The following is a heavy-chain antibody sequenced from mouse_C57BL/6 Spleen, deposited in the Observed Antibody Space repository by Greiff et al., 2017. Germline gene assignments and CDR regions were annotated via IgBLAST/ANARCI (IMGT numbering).Heavy chain of an antibody. CDR1: GYTFTDYY. D-gene: IGHD4-1*01. CDR3: ARSTNWDNFDY. CDR2: INPNNGGT. J-gene: IGHJ2*01. Sequence: VQLQQSGPELVKPGASVKISCKASGYTFTDYYMNWVKQSHGKSLEWIGDINPNNGGTSYNQKFKGKATLTVDKSSSTAYMELRSLTSEDSAVYYCARSTNWDNFDYWGQGTTLTVSS. V-gene: IGHV1-26*01.